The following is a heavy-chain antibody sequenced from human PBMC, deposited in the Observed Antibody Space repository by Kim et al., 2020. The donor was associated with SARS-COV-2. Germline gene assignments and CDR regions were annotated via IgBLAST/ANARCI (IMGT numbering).Heavy chain of an antibody. J-gene: IGHJ2*01. CDR3: ARPDSSGWYFDL. V-gene: IGHV5-51*01. Sequence: RYSPSFQGQVTISADKSISTAYLQWSSLKASDTAMYYCARPDSSGWYFDLWGRGTLVTVSS. D-gene: IGHD3-22*01.